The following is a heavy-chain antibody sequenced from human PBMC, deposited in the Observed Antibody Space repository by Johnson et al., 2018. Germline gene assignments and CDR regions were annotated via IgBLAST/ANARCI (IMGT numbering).Heavy chain of an antibody. CDR3: ANDITYYVDSNGNLRSSFGMDF. CDR1: GLTFSDYG. V-gene: IGHV3-30*18. CDR2: ISYDGSNK. D-gene: IGHD3-22*01. J-gene: IGHJ6*02. Sequence: QVQLVQSWGGVVQPGRSLRLSCAVSGLTFSDYGMHWVRQAPGKGLEWVASISYDGSNKEYADSVKGRFSISRDNSKNTLYLQMNSLRAEDTAVFYCANDITYYVDSNGNLRSSFGMDFWGQGTTVTVSS.